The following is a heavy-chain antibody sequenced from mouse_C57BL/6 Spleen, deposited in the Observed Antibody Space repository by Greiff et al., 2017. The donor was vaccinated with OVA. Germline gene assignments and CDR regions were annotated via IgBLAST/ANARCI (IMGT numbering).Heavy chain of an antibody. V-gene: IGHV5-4*01. CDR1: GFTFSSYA. CDR2: ISDGGSYT. CDR3: ARDYDYATYYFDY. D-gene: IGHD2-4*01. Sequence: EVKLMESGGGLVKPGGSLKLSCAASGFTFSSYAMSWVRQTPEKRLEWVATISDGGSYTYYPDNVKGRFTISRDNAKNNLYLQMSHLKSEDTAMYYCARDYDYATYYFDYWGQGTTLTVSS. J-gene: IGHJ2*01.